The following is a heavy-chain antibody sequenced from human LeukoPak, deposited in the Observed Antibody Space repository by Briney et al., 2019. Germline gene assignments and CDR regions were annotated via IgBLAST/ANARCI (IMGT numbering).Heavy chain of an antibody. Sequence: GGSLRLSCAASGFTFSSYAVHWVRQAPGKGLEWVAVISYDGSNKYYADSVKGRFTISRDNSKNTLYLQMNSLRAEDTAVYYCARDRGFGRDYVWGSYQDYWGQGTLVTVSS. CDR1: GFTFSSYA. D-gene: IGHD3-16*02. CDR3: ARDRGFGRDYVWGSYQDY. V-gene: IGHV3-30*04. CDR2: ISYDGSNK. J-gene: IGHJ4*02.